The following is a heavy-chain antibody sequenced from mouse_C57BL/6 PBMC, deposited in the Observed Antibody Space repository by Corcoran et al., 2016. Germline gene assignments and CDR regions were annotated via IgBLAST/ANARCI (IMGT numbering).Heavy chain of an antibody. V-gene: IGHV1-76*01. D-gene: IGHD1-1*01. CDR2: IFPGSGNT. J-gene: IGHJ2*01. CDR1: GYTLTDYY. CDR3: SRSGVLLRSRFDY. Sequence: QVQLKKSGDELVRPGASVKLSCKASGYTLTDYYINWVKQRPGQGLEWIARIFPGSGNTYYNEKFNGKATLTAEKSSSTAYMQLSSLTSEDSAVYFCSRSGVLLRSRFDYWGQGTTLTVSS.